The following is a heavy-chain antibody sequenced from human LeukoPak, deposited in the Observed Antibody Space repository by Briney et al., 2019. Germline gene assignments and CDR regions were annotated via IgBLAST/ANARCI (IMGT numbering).Heavy chain of an antibody. D-gene: IGHD4-17*01. J-gene: IGHJ4*02. CDR1: GFTFSGYP. V-gene: IGHV3-30-3*01. CDR3: ARAGRADGDYHYFDY. Sequence: GGSLRLSCAASGFTFSGYPIHWVRQAPGKGLEWVAAVSYDGSSKYYADSVRGRLTISRDNSKNTLYLQMNSLRAEDTAVYYCARAGRADGDYHYFDYWGQGTLVTVSS. CDR2: VSYDGSSK.